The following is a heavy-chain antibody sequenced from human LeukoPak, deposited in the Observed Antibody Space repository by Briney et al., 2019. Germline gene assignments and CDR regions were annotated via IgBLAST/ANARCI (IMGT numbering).Heavy chain of an antibody. Sequence: PGRSLRLSCAASGFTFSSYGMHWVRQAPGKGLERVAVIWYDGSNKYYADSVRGRFTISRDNSKNTLYLQMNSLRAEDTAVYYCARVCGDCYYYGMDVWGKGTTVTVSS. J-gene: IGHJ6*04. CDR3: ARVCGDCYYYGMDV. D-gene: IGHD2-21*01. CDR1: GFTFSSYG. CDR2: IWYDGSNK. V-gene: IGHV3-33*01.